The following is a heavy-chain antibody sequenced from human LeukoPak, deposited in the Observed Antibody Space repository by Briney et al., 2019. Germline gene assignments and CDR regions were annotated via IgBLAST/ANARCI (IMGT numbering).Heavy chain of an antibody. Sequence: GGSLRLSCAASGFTFHDYAMHWVRQAPGKGLEYVSVIRGGGGVQYYAASVKGRFTISRDNSKNTLYLQMNSLRAEDTAVYYCAKSSHSFGNDALDIWGQGTMVTVSS. J-gene: IGHJ3*02. D-gene: IGHD5-18*01. CDR3: AKSSHSFGNDALDI. V-gene: IGHV3-23*01. CDR1: GFTFHDYA. CDR2: IRGGGGVQ.